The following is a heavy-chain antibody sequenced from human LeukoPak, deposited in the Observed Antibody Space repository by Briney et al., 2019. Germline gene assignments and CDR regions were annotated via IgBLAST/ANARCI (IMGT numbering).Heavy chain of an antibody. CDR2: INGGGGSP. Sequence: GGSLRLSCAASEFTFSSYAMSWVRQAPGKGLEWVSSINGGGGSPYYADSVKDRFTISRDNSKNTLYLQMNSLRAEDTAVYYCAKDRVINMGRGAKGGFDYWGQGILVTVSS. CDR1: EFTFSSYA. CDR3: AKDRVINMGRGAKGGFDY. J-gene: IGHJ4*02. V-gene: IGHV3-23*01. D-gene: IGHD3-10*01.